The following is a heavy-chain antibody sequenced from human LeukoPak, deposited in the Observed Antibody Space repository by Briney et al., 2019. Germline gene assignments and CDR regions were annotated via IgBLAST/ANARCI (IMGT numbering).Heavy chain of an antibody. D-gene: IGHD5-12*01. CDR3: ARGRISYDSRSWFDP. V-gene: IGHV4-38-2*01. J-gene: IGHJ5*02. Sequence: KPSETLSLTCAVSGYSISSGYYWGWIRQPPGKGLEWIGSIYHSGSTNYNPSLKSRVTISVDTSKNHFSLRLSSVTAADTAVYFCARGRISYDSRSWFDPWGQGTLVTVSS. CDR2: IYHSGST. CDR1: GYSISSGYY.